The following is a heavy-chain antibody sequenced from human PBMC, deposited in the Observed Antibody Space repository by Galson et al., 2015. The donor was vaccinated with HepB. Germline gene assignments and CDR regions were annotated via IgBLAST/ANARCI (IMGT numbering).Heavy chain of an antibody. Sequence: SLRLSCAASGFTFSSYSMNWVRQAPGKGLEWVSSISSSSSYIYYADAVKGRFTISRDNAKNSLYLQMNSLRAEDTAVYYCARSVGLVTAIRSLDYWGQGTLVTVSS. V-gene: IGHV3-21*01. CDR1: GFTFSSYS. CDR2: ISSSSSYI. J-gene: IGHJ4*02. D-gene: IGHD2-21*02. CDR3: ARSVGLVTAIRSLDY.